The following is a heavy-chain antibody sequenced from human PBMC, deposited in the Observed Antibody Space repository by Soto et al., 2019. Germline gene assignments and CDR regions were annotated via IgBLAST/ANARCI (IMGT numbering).Heavy chain of an antibody. J-gene: IGHJ6*02. Sequence: GGSLRLSCAASGFTFSSYAMHWVRQAPGKGLEWVAVISYDGSNKYYADSVKGRFTISRDNSKNTLYLQMNSLRAEDTDVYYCARTLGGDFWSGFNGMDVWGQGNTVTVSS. CDR3: ARTLGGDFWSGFNGMDV. CDR1: GFTFSSYA. CDR2: ISYDGSNK. D-gene: IGHD3-3*01. V-gene: IGHV3-30-3*01.